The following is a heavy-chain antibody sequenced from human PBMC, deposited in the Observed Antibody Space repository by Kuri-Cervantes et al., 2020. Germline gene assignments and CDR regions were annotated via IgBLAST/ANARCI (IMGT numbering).Heavy chain of an antibody. CDR1: GYTFTSYY. J-gene: IGHJ4*02. CDR3: ARISVAGTKGLGY. Sequence: ASVKVSCKASGYTFTSYYMHWVRQAPGQGLEWMGIINPSGGSTNYAQKFQGRVTMTRDTSTTTVYMELSSLRSEDTAVYYCARISVAGTKGLGYWGQGTLVTVSS. CDR2: INPSGGST. D-gene: IGHD6-19*01. V-gene: IGHV1-46*01.